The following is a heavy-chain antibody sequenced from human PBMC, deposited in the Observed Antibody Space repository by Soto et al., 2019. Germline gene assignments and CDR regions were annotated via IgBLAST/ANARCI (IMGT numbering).Heavy chain of an antibody. D-gene: IGHD3-3*01. V-gene: IGHV1-24*01. CDR3: ARAGFLDFDYYYYYGMDV. J-gene: IGHJ6*02. CDR1: GYTLTELS. CDR2: FDPEDGET. Sequence: ASVKVSCKVSGYTLTELSMHWVRQALGKGLEWMGGFDPEDGETIYAQKFQGRVTMTEDTSTDTAYMELNSLRAEDTAVYYCARAGFLDFDYYYYYGMDVWGQGTTVTVSS.